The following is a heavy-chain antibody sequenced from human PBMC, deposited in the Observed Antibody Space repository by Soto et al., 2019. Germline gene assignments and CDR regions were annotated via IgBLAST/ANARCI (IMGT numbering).Heavy chain of an antibody. V-gene: IGHV4-34*01. J-gene: IGHJ4*02. CDR1: GGSFSGYY. D-gene: IGHD4-17*01. CDR3: ASTVTPSALDY. Sequence: SETLSLTCAVYGGSFSGYYWSWIRQPPEKGLEWIGEINHSGSTNYNPSLKSRVTISVDTSKNQFSLKLSSVTAADTAVYYCASTVTPSALDYWGQGTLVTVS. CDR2: INHSGST.